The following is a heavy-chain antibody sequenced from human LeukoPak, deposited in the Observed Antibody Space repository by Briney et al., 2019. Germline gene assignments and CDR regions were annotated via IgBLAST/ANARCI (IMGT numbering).Heavy chain of an antibody. J-gene: IGHJ4*02. CDR2: INHSGST. Sequence: SGTLSLTCAVYGGSFSGYYWSWIRQPPGKGLEWIGEINHSGSTNYNPSLKSRVTISVDTSKNQFSLKLSSVTAADTAVYYCARGRRLLWFGELYRVTFHYWGQGTLVTVSS. CDR3: ARGRRLLWFGELYRVTFHY. V-gene: IGHV4-34*01. CDR1: GGSFSGYY. D-gene: IGHD3-10*01.